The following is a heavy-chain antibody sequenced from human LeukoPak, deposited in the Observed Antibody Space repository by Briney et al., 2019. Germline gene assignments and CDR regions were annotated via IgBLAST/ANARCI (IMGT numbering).Heavy chain of an antibody. CDR2: INHSGST. J-gene: IGHJ4*02. CDR1: GGSISSSSYY. D-gene: IGHD2-2*01. V-gene: IGHV4-39*01. Sequence: NPSETLSLTCTVSGGSISSSSYYWSWIRQPPGKGLEWIGEINHSGSTNYNPSLKSRVTISVDTSKNQFSLKLSSVTAADTAVYYCARQGVDEIVVVPAATDIAAAAPIDYWGQGTLVTVSS. CDR3: ARQGVDEIVVVPAATDIAAAAPIDY.